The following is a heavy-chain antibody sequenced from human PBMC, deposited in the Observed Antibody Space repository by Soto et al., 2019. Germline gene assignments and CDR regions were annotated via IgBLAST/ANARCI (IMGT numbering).Heavy chain of an antibody. Sequence: GASVKVSCKASGYTFTGYYMHWVRQAPGQGLEWMGWINPNSGGTNYAQKFQGWVTMTRDTSISTAYMELSRLRSDDTAVYYCARDLWFGELYPEGDYYYYGMDVWGQGTTVTVSS. CDR3: ARDLWFGELYPEGDYYYYGMDV. V-gene: IGHV1-2*04. CDR2: INPNSGGT. D-gene: IGHD3-10*01. CDR1: GYTFTGYY. J-gene: IGHJ6*02.